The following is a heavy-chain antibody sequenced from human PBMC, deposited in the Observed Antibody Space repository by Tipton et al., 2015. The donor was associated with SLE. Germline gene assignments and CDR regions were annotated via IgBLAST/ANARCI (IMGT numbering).Heavy chain of an antibody. CDR2: VNGSGGST. Sequence: SLRLSCAVSGFTFSSYAMSWVRQAPGKGLEWVSVVNGSGGSTYYADSVKGRFIISRDNSKNTLYLQMNSLRAEDTAVYYCAKGGSYARSGLFDYWGQGTLVTVSS. CDR3: AKGGSYARSGLFDY. CDR1: GFTFSSYA. J-gene: IGHJ4*02. D-gene: IGHD5-12*01. V-gene: IGHV3-23*01.